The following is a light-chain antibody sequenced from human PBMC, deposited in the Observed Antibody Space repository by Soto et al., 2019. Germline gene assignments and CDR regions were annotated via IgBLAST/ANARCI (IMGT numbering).Light chain of an antibody. J-gene: IGKJ1*01. CDR2: GAS. V-gene: IGKV3-15*01. Sequence: EIVMKQSPATLSVSPGERATLSCRASQSVSSNLAWYQQKPGQAPRLLIYGASTRATGIPARFSGSGSGTEFTLTISSLQSEDFAVYYCLQYNNWPRTFGQGTKVEIK. CDR3: LQYNNWPRT. CDR1: QSVSSN.